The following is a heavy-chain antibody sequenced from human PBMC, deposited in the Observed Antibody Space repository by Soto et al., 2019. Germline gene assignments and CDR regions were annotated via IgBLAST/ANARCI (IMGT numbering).Heavy chain of an antibody. V-gene: IGHV4-59*01. D-gene: IGHD6-13*01. CDR2: IYYSGST. CDR1: GGSLSSYY. Sequence: PSEPLCLTCTVAGGSLSSYYWSWIRQPPGKGLEWIGYIYYSGSTNYNPSLKSRVTISVDTSKNQFSLKLSSVTAADTAVYYCAGDLGSSWHYFDYWDQGTLVTVSS. CDR3: AGDLGSSWHYFDY. J-gene: IGHJ4*02.